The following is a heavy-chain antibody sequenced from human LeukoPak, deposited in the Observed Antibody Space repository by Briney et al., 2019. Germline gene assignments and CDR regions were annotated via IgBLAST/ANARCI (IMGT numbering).Heavy chain of an antibody. J-gene: IGHJ3*02. CDR1: GFTVSSNY. V-gene: IGHV3-9*01. CDR2: ISWNSGSI. Sequence: PGGSLRLSCAASGFTVSSNYMSWVRQAPGKGLEWVSGISWNSGSIGYADSVKGRFTISRDNAKNSLYLQMNSLRAEDTALYYCAVVVAAMAFDIWGQGTMVTVSS. CDR3: AVVVAAMAFDI. D-gene: IGHD2-15*01.